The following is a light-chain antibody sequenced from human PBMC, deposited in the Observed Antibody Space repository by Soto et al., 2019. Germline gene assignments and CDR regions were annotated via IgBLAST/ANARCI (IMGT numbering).Light chain of an antibody. V-gene: IGKV3-11*01. CDR1: LSVSVY. J-gene: IGKJ5*01. CDR2: DAS. CDR3: QQRSNWPIT. Sequence: VVLSQSPATLSLSPGERATLFCRTSLSVSVYLDWYQQKPGQAPRLLISDASNRATGIPARFSGSGSGTDFTLTISSLEPEDFAVYYCQQRSNWPITFGQGTRLE.